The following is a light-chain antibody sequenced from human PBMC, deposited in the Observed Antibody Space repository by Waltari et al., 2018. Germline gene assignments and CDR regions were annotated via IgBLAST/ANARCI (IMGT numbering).Light chain of an antibody. J-gene: IGKJ2*01. CDR3: QHFGSSLPYT. CDR1: QSVSSSY. CDR2: GAS. Sequence: EIVLTQSPGTLSLSPGERATVSCRASQSVSSSYLAWCQQKPGQAPRLLIYGASSRASGIPDRFSGSGSGTDFTLTISRLEPEDFAVYYCQHFGSSLPYTFGQGTKLEIK. V-gene: IGKV3-20*01.